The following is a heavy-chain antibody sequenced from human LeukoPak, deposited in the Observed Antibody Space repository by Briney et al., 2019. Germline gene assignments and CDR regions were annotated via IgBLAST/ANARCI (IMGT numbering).Heavy chain of an antibody. CDR1: GNYW. D-gene: IGHD2/OR15-2a*01. CDR3: VSFYETY. V-gene: IGHV3-74*01. J-gene: IGHJ4*02. CDR2: INSDGSWT. Sequence: GGSLRLSCAASGNYWMHWVRQAPGKGLVWVSHINSDGSWTSYADSVKGRFTISKDNAKNTVYLQMNSLRAEDTAVYYSVSFYETYWGRGTLVTVSS.